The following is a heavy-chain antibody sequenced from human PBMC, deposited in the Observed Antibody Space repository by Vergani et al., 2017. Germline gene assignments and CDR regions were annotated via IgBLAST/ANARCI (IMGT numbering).Heavy chain of an antibody. CDR3: ARQIPYGSAHLDF. CDR1: GGSFSGYY. D-gene: IGHD4-17*01. V-gene: IGHV4-34*01. Sequence: QVQLQQWGAGLLKPSETLSLTCAVSGGSFSGYYWSWIRQPPGKGLEWIGEINHSGSTNYNPSLKSRVTISVDTSKNQFSLKLSSVTAADTAVYYCARQIPYGSAHLDFWGRGVLVTVSA. CDR2: INHSGST. J-gene: IGHJ4*01.